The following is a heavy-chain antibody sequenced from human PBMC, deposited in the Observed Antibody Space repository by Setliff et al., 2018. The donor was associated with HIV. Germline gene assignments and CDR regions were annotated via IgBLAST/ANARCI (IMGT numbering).Heavy chain of an antibody. D-gene: IGHD3-3*01. CDR3: ARSKTFYDFWGGYYTHGAFKI. V-gene: IGHV4-39*01. J-gene: IGHJ3*02. Sequence: SETLSLTCTVSGGSFTSRSYYWGWIRQPPGKRLEWIGSIFYSGITYYNPSLKSRVTISVDTSKNQFSLNLTSVTAADTAVYYCARSKTFYDFWGGYYTHGAFKIWGLGTMVTVSS. CDR1: GGSFTSRSYY. CDR2: IFYSGIT.